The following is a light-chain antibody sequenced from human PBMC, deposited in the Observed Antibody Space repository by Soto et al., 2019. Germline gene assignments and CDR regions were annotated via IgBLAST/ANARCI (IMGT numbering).Light chain of an antibody. CDR1: QAITNY. V-gene: IGKV1-33*01. J-gene: IGKJ5*01. CDR3: QQYDNLPIT. Sequence: DIQMTQSPSSLSASLGDRVTITCQASQAITNYLNWYQQKPGKAPKLLIFDASNLETGVPSRFSGSGSGTDFTFSISSLQPEDIATYYCQQYDNLPITFGQGTRLEIK. CDR2: DAS.